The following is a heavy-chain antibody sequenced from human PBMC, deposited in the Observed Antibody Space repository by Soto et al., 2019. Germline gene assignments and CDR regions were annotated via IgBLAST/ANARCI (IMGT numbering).Heavy chain of an antibody. CDR1: GFTFSSYG. Sequence: GGSLRLSCAASGFTFSSYGMSWVRQAPGKGLEWVSAISAGGDKTYYADSAKGRFTISRDNSRNTVYLQMNGLSADDTAVYYCAKRSSSSEANWGQGTLVTVSS. V-gene: IGHV3-23*01. CDR2: ISAGGDKT. J-gene: IGHJ4*02. D-gene: IGHD6-13*01. CDR3: AKRSSSSEAN.